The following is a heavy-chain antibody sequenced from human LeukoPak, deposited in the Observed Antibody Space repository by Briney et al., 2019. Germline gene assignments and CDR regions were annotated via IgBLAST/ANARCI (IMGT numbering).Heavy chain of an antibody. CDR2: ISPDGNKE. Sequence: GGSLRLSCAASGFTFSIFGIHWVRQAPGKGLEWVAAISPDGNKEYYTESVKGRFTVSRDNSNNMIYLQINSLRGEDSAVYYRAKINNVDDFWGQGTLVTVSS. D-gene: IGHD1/OR15-1a*01. CDR3: AKINNVDDF. CDR1: GFTFSIFG. J-gene: IGHJ4*02. V-gene: IGHV3-30*18.